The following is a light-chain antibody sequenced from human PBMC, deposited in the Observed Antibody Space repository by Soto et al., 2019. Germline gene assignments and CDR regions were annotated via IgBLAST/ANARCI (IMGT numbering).Light chain of an antibody. CDR2: DVS. CDR3: SSYTSSAPGVL. CDR1: SSDVGGSDY. J-gene: IGLJ2*01. V-gene: IGLV2-14*03. Sequence: QSALTQPASVSGSPGQSITISCSGTSSDVGGSDYVSWYQQHPGEAPKLMIYDVSYRPSGISNRFSGSKSGNTASLTISGLQAEDEADFCSSYTSSAPGVLFGGGTQLTVL.